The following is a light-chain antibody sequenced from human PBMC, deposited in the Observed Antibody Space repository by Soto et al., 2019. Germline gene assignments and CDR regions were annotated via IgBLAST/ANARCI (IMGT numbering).Light chain of an antibody. V-gene: IGKV1-9*01. J-gene: IGKJ4*01. CDR2: AAS. CDR1: QGISSY. CDR3: KQLNSYLALT. Sequence: DIQLTQSPSFLSASVGDRVTITCRASQGISSYLAWYQQKPGKAPKLLIYAASTLQSGVPSRFSGSGYGTAFTLTIISLQPEDFANYYCKQLNSYLALTFGGGTKVEIK.